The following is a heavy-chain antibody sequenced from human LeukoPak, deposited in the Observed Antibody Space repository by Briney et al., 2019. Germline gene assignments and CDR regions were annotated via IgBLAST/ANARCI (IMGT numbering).Heavy chain of an antibody. V-gene: IGHV1-3*01. CDR2: INAGNGNT. CDR1: GYTSTSYA. CDR3: ARADCSSTSCGFDP. Sequence: ASVKVSCKASGYTSTSYAMHWVRQAPGQRLEWMGWINAGNGNTKYSQKFQGRVTITRDTSASTAYMELSSLRSEDTAVYYCARADCSSTSCGFDPWGQGTLVTVSS. J-gene: IGHJ5*02. D-gene: IGHD2-2*01.